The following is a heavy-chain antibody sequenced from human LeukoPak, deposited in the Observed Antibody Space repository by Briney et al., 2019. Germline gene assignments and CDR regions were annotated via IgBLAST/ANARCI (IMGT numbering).Heavy chain of an antibody. D-gene: IGHD3-9*01. J-gene: IGHJ4*02. CDR3: ARAGRPPVMYDILTGPSPLDY. CDR1: GYTFTGYY. CDR2: INPNSGGT. Sequence: ASVKVSCKASGYTFTGYYMHWVRQAPGQGLEWMGGINPNSGGTNYAQKFQGWVTMTRDTSISTAYMELSRLRSDDTAVYYCARAGRPPVMYDILTGPSPLDYWGQGTLVTVSS. V-gene: IGHV1-2*04.